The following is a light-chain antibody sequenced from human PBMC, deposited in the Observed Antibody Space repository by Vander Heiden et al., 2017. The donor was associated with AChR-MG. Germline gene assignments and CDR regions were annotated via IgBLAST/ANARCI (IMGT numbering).Light chain of an antibody. CDR3: SSYTSSSTPYV. V-gene: IGLV2-14*03. CDR2: DVS. J-gene: IGLJ1*01. Sequence: QSALTQPASVSGSPGQSITISCTGTSSDVGGYNYVSWYQQHPGKAPKLMICDVSNRPSGVSNRFSGCKSGNTTSLTISGLQAEDEADYYCSSYTSSSTPYVFGTGTKVTVL. CDR1: SSDVGGYNY.